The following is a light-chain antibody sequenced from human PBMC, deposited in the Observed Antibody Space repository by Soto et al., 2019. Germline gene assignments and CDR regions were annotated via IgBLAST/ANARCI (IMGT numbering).Light chain of an antibody. CDR1: QSIDNNY. Sequence: EIVLTHSPGTLSLSPGERATLSCRASQSIDNNYLAWYQQKPGQSPRLLIYGASRRATGIPDRFRGSGSGTDFTLTISTLEPEDFAVYYCQQYGTSQGAFGGGTKVDIK. V-gene: IGKV3-20*01. J-gene: IGKJ4*01. CDR2: GAS. CDR3: QQYGTSQGA.